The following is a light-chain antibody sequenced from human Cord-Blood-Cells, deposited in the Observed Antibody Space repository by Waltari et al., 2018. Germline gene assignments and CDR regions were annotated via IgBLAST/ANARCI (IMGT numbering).Light chain of an antibody. J-gene: IGLJ2*01. CDR1: SSKIGAGYD. V-gene: IGLV1-40*01. CDR3: QSYDSSLSWV. CDR2: GNS. Sequence: QSVLTQPPSVSGAPGQRVTISCTGGSSKIGAGYDVHWYQQLPGTAPKPLIYGNSNRPSGVPDRFSGSKSGTSASLAITGLQAEDEADYYCQSYDSSLSWVFGGGTKLTVL.